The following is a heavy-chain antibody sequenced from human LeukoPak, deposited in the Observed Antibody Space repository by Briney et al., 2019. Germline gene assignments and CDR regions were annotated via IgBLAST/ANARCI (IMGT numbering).Heavy chain of an antibody. J-gene: IGHJ3*02. CDR2: INPNSGAT. CDR1: GYTFTDYY. D-gene: IGHD3-10*01. Sequence: ASVKVSCKASGYTFTDYYVHWVRLAPGQGLEWMGWINPNSGATSYAQIFQGRVTMTRDTSISTAYMELRSLRSDDTAVYYCARDDGYGSGSPAFDIWGQGTMVTVSS. V-gene: IGHV1-2*02. CDR3: ARDDGYGSGSPAFDI.